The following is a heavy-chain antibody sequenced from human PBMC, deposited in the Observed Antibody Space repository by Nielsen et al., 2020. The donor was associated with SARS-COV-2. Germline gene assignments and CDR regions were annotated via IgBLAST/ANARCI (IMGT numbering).Heavy chain of an antibody. D-gene: IGHD5-12*01. V-gene: IGHV2-26*01. CDR2: IFSNDER. Sequence: WIRQPPGKALEWLAHIFSNDERSYSTSLKSRLTISKDTSKSQVVLTKTNMDPVDTATYYCARSDVDIVATIPRMYYYYGMDVWGQGTTVTVSS. CDR3: ARSDVDIVATIPRMYYYYGMDV. J-gene: IGHJ6*02.